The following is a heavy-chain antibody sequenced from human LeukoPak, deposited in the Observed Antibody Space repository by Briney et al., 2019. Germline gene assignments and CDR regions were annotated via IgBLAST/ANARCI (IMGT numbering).Heavy chain of an antibody. V-gene: IGHV3-53*01. J-gene: IGHJ4*02. CDR1: GFTVSSNY. CDR3: ARLDSSGYRSFDY. CDR2: IYSGGNT. Sequence: PGGSLRLSCAASGFTVSSNYMSWVRQAPGKGLEWVSIIYSGGNTYYADSVKGRFTISRDNSKNTLYLLMHSLRAEDTAVYYCARLDSSGYRSFDYWGQGTLVTVSS. D-gene: IGHD3-22*01.